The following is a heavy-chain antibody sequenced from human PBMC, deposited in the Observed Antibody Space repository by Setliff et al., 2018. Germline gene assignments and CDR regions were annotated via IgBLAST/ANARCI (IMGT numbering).Heavy chain of an antibody. CDR2: INHTGST. CDR1: GGSFSGYY. Sequence: SETLSLTCAVYGGSFSGYYWSWIRQPPGKGLEWIGEINHTGSTNYSPSLKSRVTISVDTSKNQFSLKLTSVTAADAAVYYCARGYCSSPSCFFAGWFDPWGQGTLVTVSS. J-gene: IGHJ5*02. CDR3: ARGYCSSPSCFFAGWFDP. V-gene: IGHV4-34*01. D-gene: IGHD2-2*01.